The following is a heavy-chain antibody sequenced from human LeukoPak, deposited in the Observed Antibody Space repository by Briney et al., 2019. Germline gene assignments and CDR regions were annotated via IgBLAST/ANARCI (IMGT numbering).Heavy chain of an antibody. J-gene: IGHJ6*03. CDR1: GGSISSYY. V-gene: IGHV4-59*01. Sequence: SETLSLTCTVSGGSISSYYWSWIRQPPGKGLEWIGYIYYSGSTNYNPSLKSRVTISVDTSKNQFSLKLSSVTAADTAVYYCARADDLSGLDYMDVWGKGTTVTVSS. CDR3: ARADDLSGLDYMDV. D-gene: IGHD3-3*01. CDR2: IYYSGST.